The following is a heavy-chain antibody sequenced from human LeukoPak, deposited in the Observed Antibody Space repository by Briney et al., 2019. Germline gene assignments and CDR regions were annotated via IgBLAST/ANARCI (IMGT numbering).Heavy chain of an antibody. V-gene: IGHV4-4*02. D-gene: IGHD3-22*01. CDR3: ATYYEGTGYRFDY. CDR1: GGSISSNRW. CDR2: IYHSGRT. J-gene: IGHJ4*02. Sequence: PSGTLSLTCTVSGGSISSNRWWSWVRPPPGKGLEWIEEIYHSGRTNYNASLKSRVTISVDKSNNQVSLKLSSVTAADTAVYYCATYYEGTGYRFDYWGQGTLVTVSS.